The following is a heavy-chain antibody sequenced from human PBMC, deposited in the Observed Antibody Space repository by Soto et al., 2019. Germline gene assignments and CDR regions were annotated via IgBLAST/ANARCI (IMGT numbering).Heavy chain of an antibody. V-gene: IGHV3-74*01. CDR2: INGDGSRT. CDR1: GFAFSSSY. CDR3: ARDQTTGDWFDA. D-gene: IGHD4-17*01. J-gene: IGHJ5*02. Sequence: EVQLVESGGGVVQPGGSLRLSGGASGFAFSSSYMHWVRQAPGKGLVWVSRINGDGSRTNYADSVKGRFTISRDNAKNTLYVQMNSLRAEETAVYYCARDQTTGDWFDAWSKGTRVTVSS.